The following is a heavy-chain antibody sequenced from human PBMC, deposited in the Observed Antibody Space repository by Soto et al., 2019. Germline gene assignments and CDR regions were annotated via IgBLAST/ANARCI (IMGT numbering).Heavy chain of an antibody. V-gene: IGHV3-23*01. D-gene: IGHD2-21*02. CDR2: ISGSGGST. Sequence: GGSLRLSCAASGFTFSSYAMSWVRQAPGKWMEWVSAISGSGGSTYYADSVKGRFTISRDNSKNTLYLQMNSLRAEGTAVYYCAKDRFDGYLDYWGQGTLVTVSS. J-gene: IGHJ4*02. CDR1: GFTFSSYA. CDR3: AKDRFDGYLDY.